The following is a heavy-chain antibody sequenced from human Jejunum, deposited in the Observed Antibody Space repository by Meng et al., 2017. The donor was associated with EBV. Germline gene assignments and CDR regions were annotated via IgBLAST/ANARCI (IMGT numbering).Heavy chain of an antibody. J-gene: IGHJ5*02. Sequence: QVLLQQWGAGLWKPSXXXXLTXXVSGESFSDHFWSWIRQPPGKGLEWIGDINQSGSTTYNPSLESRVTLSVDTSKNQFSLRLNSVTAADTAIYYCARVVNWDYGDYDYGDSWGQGTLVTVSS. V-gene: IGHV4-34*01. CDR2: INQSGST. CDR3: ARVVNWDYGDYDYGDS. D-gene: IGHD4-17*01. CDR1: GESFSDHF.